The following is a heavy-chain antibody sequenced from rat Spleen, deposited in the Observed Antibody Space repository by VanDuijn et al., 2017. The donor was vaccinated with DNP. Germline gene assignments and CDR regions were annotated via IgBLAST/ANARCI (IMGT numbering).Heavy chain of an antibody. CDR1: WFSLTNYH. D-gene: IGHD1-2*01. CDR3: ARYSTSFVMDA. V-gene: IGHV2-32*01. Sequence: QVQLKESGPGLVQPSQTLSLACTVSWFSLTNYHVHWVRQPSGKGLEWMGIIWDDGSTAYNSALKSRLSISRDTSKSQVFLKMSSLQTEDTATYYCARYSTSFVMDAWGQGTSVTVSS. J-gene: IGHJ4*01. CDR2: IWDDGST.